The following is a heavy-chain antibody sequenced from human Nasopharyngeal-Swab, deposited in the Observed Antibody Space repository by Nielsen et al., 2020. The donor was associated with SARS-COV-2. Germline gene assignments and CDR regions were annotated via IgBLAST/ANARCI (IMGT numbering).Heavy chain of an antibody. CDR1: GYSFTAYW. D-gene: IGHD2-15*01. CDR3: ARHLFPRGDYYGMDV. CDR2: IYPGDSDT. Sequence: KVSCKGSGYSFTAYWIGWVRQMPGKGLEWMGIIYPGDSDTRYSPSFQGQVTTSADKSISTAYLQWSSLKASDTAIYYCARHLFPRGDYYGMDVWGQGTTVTVSS. J-gene: IGHJ6*02. V-gene: IGHV5-51*01.